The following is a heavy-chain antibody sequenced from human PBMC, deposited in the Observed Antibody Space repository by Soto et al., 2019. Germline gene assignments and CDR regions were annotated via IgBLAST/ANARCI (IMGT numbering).Heavy chain of an antibody. V-gene: IGHV4-31*03. D-gene: IGHD3-9*01. CDR1: GGSISSGGYY. Sequence: QVQLQESGPGLVKPSQTLSLTCTVSGGSISSGGYYWSWIRQHPGKGLEWIGYIYYSGSTYYNPYHKSRVTISVDTSKNQFSLKLSSVTAAATAVSYCARAPPDWSFDYWGPGTLVTVSS. CDR2: IYYSGST. J-gene: IGHJ4*02. CDR3: ARAPPDWSFDY.